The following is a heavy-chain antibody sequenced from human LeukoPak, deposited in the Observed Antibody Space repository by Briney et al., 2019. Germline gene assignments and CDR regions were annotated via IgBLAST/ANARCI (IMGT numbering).Heavy chain of an antibody. Sequence: SQTLSLTCAISGDSVSTNSAAWNWIRQSPSRGLEWLGRTYYRSKWYSDYAVSVKSRITITADTSKNHFPLRLNSVIPEDTAVYYCARGLGSGWFAYDYWGQGTLVTVSS. D-gene: IGHD6-19*01. J-gene: IGHJ4*02. CDR1: GDSVSTNSAA. CDR2: TYYRSKWYS. V-gene: IGHV6-1*01. CDR3: ARGLGSGWFAYDY.